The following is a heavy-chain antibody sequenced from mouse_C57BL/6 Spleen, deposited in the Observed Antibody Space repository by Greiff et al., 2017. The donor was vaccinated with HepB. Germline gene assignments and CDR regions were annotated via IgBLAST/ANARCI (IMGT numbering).Heavy chain of an antibody. CDR3: ARGYYYGSSDLDY. J-gene: IGHJ2*01. D-gene: IGHD1-1*01. V-gene: IGHV1-69*01. CDR2: IDPSDSYT. CDR1: GYTFTSYW. Sequence: VQLQQPGAELVMPGASVKLSCKASGYTFTSYWMHWVKQRPGQGLEWIGEIDPSDSYTNYNQKFKGKSTLTVDKSSSTAYMQLNSLTSDDASVYYCARGYYYGSSDLDYWGQGTTLTVSS.